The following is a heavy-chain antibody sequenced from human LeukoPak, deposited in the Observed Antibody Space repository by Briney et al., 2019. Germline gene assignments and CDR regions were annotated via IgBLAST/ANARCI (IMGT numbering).Heavy chain of an antibody. V-gene: IGHV1-8*01. D-gene: IGHD4-23*01. CDR3: ASRIDYGGNPTLAFDP. J-gene: IGHJ5*02. Sequence: ASVKVSCKASGYTFTSYDINWVRQATGQGLEWMGWMNPNSGNTGYAQKFQGRVTMTRNTSISTAYMELSSLRSEATAVYYCASRIDYGGNPTLAFDPWGQGTLVTVSS. CDR1: GYTFTSYD. CDR2: MNPNSGNT.